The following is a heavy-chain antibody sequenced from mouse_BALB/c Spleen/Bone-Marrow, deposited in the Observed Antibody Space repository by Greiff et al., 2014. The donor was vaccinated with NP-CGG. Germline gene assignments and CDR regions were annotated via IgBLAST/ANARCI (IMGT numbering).Heavy chain of an antibody. V-gene: IGHV5-4*02. J-gene: IGHJ4*01. Sequence: EVKLVESGGGLAEPGGSLKLSCAASGFTFSDYYIYWPRQTTEKRLEWVATISDGGNYSYYPDSVKGRFTISRDNAKNNLYLQMSSLKSEDTAMYYCARSRMRYGAMDYWGQGTSVTVFS. D-gene: IGHD2-10*02. CDR2: ISDGGNYS. CDR1: GFTFSDYY. CDR3: ARSRMRYGAMDY.